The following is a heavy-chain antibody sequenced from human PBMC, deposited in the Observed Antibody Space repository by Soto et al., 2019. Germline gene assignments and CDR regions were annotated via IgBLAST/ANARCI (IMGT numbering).Heavy chain of an antibody. Sequence: PSETLSLTGAVSGYSISSGNYWAWIRQPPGRGLEWIGSLYHIVSTHYNTSLKSRVTISVDTSKNHFSLELSSVTAADTAIYYCRSSTSCYDESCVDVLGQGTMVPFSS. V-gene: IGHV4-38-2*01. CDR3: RSSTSCYDESCVDV. CDR1: GYSISSGNY. CDR2: LYHIVST. J-gene: IGHJ6*02. D-gene: IGHD2-2*01.